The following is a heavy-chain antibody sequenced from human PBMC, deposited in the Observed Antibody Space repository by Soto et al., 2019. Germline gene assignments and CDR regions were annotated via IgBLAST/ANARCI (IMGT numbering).Heavy chain of an antibody. Sequence: QVQLVQSGTEVKKPGSSVKVSCKASGGTFSSYAISWVRQAPGQGLEWMGGIIPIFGTANYAQKFQGRVTITADESTSTAYMELSSLRSEDTAVYYCASNSGGYCISTSCYHRNFDYRGQGTLVTVSS. CDR1: GGTFSSYA. CDR2: IIPIFGTA. V-gene: IGHV1-69*12. CDR3: ASNSGGYCISTSCYHRNFDY. D-gene: IGHD2-2*01. J-gene: IGHJ4*02.